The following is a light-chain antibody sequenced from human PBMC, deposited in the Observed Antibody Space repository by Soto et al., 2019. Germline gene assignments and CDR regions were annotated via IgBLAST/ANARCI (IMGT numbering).Light chain of an antibody. CDR1: QSVSSSY. Sequence: EIVLTQSPGTLSLSPGERATLSCRASQSVSSSYLAWYQQKPGQAPRLLIYGASSRATGIPDRFSGSGSGTDFTLTISRLEPEDFAVYYCQQRSNMISFGQGTRLEI. V-gene: IGKV3D-20*02. CDR3: QQRSNMIS. CDR2: GAS. J-gene: IGKJ5*01.